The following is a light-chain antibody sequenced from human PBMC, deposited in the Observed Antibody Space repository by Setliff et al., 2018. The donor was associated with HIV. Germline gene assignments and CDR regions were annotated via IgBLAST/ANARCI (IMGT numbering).Light chain of an antibody. J-gene: IGKJ4*01. CDR2: FGS. V-gene: IGKV2-28*01. CDR1: QSLVYSDGYNY. Sequence: DIAMTQSPLSLPVTPGEPASISCRSSQSLVYSDGYNYLDWYLQKPGQSPQLLIYFGSNRASGVPDRFSGSESGTNFTLRISRVAAEDVGVYYCMQTLQAPLTFGGGTKVDIK. CDR3: MQTLQAPLT.